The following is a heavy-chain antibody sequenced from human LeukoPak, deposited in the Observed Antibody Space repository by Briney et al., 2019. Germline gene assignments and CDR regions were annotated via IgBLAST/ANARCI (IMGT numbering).Heavy chain of an antibody. J-gene: IGHJ6*02. CDR3: ASLAPGPYYGMDV. CDR2: IYYSGST. Sequence: SETLSLICTVPGGSISSYYWSWIRQPPGKGLEWIGYIYYSGSTNYNPSLKGRVTISVDTSKNQFSLKLSSVTAADTAVYYCASLAPGPYYGMDVWGQGTTVTVSS. V-gene: IGHV4-59*08. CDR1: GGSISSYY.